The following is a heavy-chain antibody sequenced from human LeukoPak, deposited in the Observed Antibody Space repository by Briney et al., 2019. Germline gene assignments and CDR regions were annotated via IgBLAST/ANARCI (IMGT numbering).Heavy chain of an antibody. CDR1: GGSISSYY. V-gene: IGHV4-34*01. Sequence: PSETLSLTCAVSGGSISSYYWSWIRQPPGKGLEWIGEINHSGSTNYNPSLKSRVTISVDTSKNQFSLKLSSVTAADTAVYYCARGGLRFLYWGQGTLVTVSS. J-gene: IGHJ4*02. CDR2: INHSGST. CDR3: ARGGLRFLY. D-gene: IGHD4-17*01.